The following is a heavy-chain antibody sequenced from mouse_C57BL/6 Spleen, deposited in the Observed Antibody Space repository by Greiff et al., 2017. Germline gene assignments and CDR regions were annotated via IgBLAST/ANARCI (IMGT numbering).Heavy chain of an antibody. CDR2: ISYDGSN. CDR1: GYSITSGYY. V-gene: IGHV3-6*01. J-gene: IGHJ1*03. Sequence: VQLQQSGPGLVKPSQSLSLTCSVTGYSITSGYYWNWIRQFPGNKLEWMGYISYDGSNNYNPSLKNRISITRDTSKNQFFLKLNSVTTEDTATYYCARDRPPSYWYFDVWGTGTTVTVSS. CDR3: ARDRPPSYWYFDV. D-gene: IGHD2-10*02.